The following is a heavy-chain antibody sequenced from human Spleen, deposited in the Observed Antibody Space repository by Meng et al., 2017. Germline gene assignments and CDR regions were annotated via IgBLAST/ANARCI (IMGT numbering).Heavy chain of an antibody. D-gene: IGHD2-21*02. CDR3: ARYCGGDCYVNDAFDI. V-gene: IGHV3-7*01. J-gene: IGHJ3*02. CDR2: ISQDGSEK. Sequence: GESLKISCATSGFTFSSYWMSWVRQAPGRGLEWVATISQDGSEKDYVDSVKGRFTISRDNGKNSLFLRMNSLRADDTAVYYCARYCGGDCYVNDAFDIWGQGTMVTVSS. CDR1: GFTFSSYW.